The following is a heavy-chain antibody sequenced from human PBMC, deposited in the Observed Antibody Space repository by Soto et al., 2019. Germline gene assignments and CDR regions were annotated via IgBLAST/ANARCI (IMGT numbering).Heavy chain of an antibody. CDR1: GYTFTSYA. J-gene: IGHJ3*02. CDR3: ARSRVYDFWSGYSRPDAFDI. Sequence: GASVKVSCKASGYTFTSYAMHWVRQAPGQGLEWMGWINPNSGGTNYAQKFQGWVTMTRDTSISTAYMELSRLRSDDTAVYYCARSRVYDFWSGYSRPDAFDIWGQGTMVTVSS. CDR2: INPNSGGT. V-gene: IGHV1-2*04. D-gene: IGHD3-3*01.